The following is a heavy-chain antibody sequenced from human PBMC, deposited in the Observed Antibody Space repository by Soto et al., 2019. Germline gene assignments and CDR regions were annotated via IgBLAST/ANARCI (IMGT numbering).Heavy chain of an antibody. V-gene: IGHV1-18*01. CDR2: ISAYNGNT. CDR3: ARRAGVCSGGSCPYYFAY. D-gene: IGHD2-15*01. J-gene: IGHJ4*02. CDR1: GYTFTSYG. Sequence: ASVKVSCKASGYTFTSYGISWVRQAPGQGLEWMGWISAYNGNTNYAQKLQGRVTMTTDTSTSTAYMELSSLRSEDTAVYYCARRAGVCSGGSCPYYFAYWGQGTLVTVSS.